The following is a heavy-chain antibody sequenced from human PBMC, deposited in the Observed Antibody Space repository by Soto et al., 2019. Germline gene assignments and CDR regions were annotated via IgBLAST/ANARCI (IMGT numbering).Heavy chain of an antibody. CDR2: ISGYNANT. Sequence: QVQLVQSGAEVKKPGASVKVSCKASGYTFTGYGIGWVRQAPGQGLEWMGWISGYNANTNYPQKLQGRITRTTDTSTSTAYMELRSLRSDDTAVYYCARGGYYYDSSGYYSDYWGQGTLVTVSS. CDR1: GYTFTGYG. CDR3: ARGGYYYDSSGYYSDY. V-gene: IGHV1-18*01. J-gene: IGHJ4*02. D-gene: IGHD3-22*01.